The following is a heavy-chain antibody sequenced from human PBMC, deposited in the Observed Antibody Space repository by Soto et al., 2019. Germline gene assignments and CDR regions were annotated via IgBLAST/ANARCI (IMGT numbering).Heavy chain of an antibody. Sequence: PSETLSLTCTVSGGSVSSGSYYWSWIRQPPGKGLEWIGYIYYSGGTNYNPSLKSRVTISVDTSKNQFSLKLSSVTAADTAVYYCARELYDYVWGSYRYYAFDIWGQGTMVTVSS. CDR1: GGSVSSGSYY. D-gene: IGHD3-16*02. J-gene: IGHJ3*02. CDR3: ARELYDYVWGSYRYYAFDI. V-gene: IGHV4-61*01. CDR2: IYYSGGT.